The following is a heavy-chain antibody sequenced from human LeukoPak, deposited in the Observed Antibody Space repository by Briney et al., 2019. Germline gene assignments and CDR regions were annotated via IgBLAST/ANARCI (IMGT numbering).Heavy chain of an antibody. CDR2: IYHSGST. V-gene: IGHV4-30-2*01. Sequence: PSQTLSLTCAVSGGSISSGGYSWSWIRQPPGKGLEWIGYIYHSGSTYYNLSLKSRVTISVDRSKNQFSLKLSSVTAADTAVYYCARGGHCSGGSCREYFQHWGQGTLVTVSS. CDR1: GGSISSGGYS. J-gene: IGHJ1*01. D-gene: IGHD2-15*01. CDR3: ARGGHCSGGSCREYFQH.